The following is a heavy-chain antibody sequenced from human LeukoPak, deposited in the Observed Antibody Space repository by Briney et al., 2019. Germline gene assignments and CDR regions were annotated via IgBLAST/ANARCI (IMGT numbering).Heavy chain of an antibody. CDR2: IKQDGSDK. V-gene: IGHV3-7*01. D-gene: IGHD3-22*01. Sequence: GGSLRLSCAASGFTFSSFWMSWVRQAPGKGLEWVANIKQDGSDKYYVDSVEGRFTISRDNAKNSLYLQMNSLRAEDTAVYYCAREPYYYDSSGHDYWGQGTLVTVSS. CDR1: GFTFSSFW. CDR3: AREPYYYDSSGHDY. J-gene: IGHJ4*02.